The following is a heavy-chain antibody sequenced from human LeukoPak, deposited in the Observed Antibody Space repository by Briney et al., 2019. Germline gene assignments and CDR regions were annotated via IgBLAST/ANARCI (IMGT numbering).Heavy chain of an antibody. V-gene: IGHV3-48*03. CDR1: GFTFSSYE. J-gene: IGHJ4*02. D-gene: IGHD5-18*01. Sequence: GGSLRLYCAASGFTFSSYEMNWVRQAPGKGLEWLSYISTSGRTRYYADSVRGRFTISRDNAKNSLYLQLNSLRAEDTAVYFCARSVDTAMLLDQWGQGTLVTVSS. CDR3: ARSVDTAMLLDQ. CDR2: ISTSGRTR.